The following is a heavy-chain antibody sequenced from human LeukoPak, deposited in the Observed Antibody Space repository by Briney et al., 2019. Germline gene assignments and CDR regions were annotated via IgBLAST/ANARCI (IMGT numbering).Heavy chain of an antibody. J-gene: IGHJ4*02. CDR3: ARDKDMVRGAIQDY. CDR2: IKQDGSEK. V-gene: IGHV3-7*01. CDR1: RFTFSSYW. Sequence: GGSLRFSCAASRFTFSSYWMSWVRQAPGKGLEWVANIKQDGSEKYYVDSVKGRFTISRDNAKNSLYLQMNSLRAEDTAVYYCARDKDMVRGAIQDYWGQGTLVTVSS. D-gene: IGHD3-10*01.